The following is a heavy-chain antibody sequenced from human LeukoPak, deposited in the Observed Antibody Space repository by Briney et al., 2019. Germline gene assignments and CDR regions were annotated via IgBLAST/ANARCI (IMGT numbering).Heavy chain of an antibody. J-gene: IGHJ4*02. V-gene: IGHV3-7*01. CDR2: IDHDGSEK. Sequence: GGSLRLSCAASGFTFTSYWMTWVRPAPGKGLEWVATIDHDGSEKYYLDSVKGRFTISRDDAKNSLYLQMNSLRAEDTAVYYCASLSLDWGQGTLVTVSS. CDR3: ASLSLD. CDR1: GFTFTSYW.